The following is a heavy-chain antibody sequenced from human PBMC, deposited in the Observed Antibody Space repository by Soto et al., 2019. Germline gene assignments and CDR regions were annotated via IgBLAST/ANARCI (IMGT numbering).Heavy chain of an antibody. CDR1: GFTFSSYG. CDR2: ISYDGSNK. V-gene: IGHV3-30*18. CDR3: AKEWVYNSSGWSFDY. D-gene: IGHD3-22*01. J-gene: IGHJ4*02. Sequence: QVQLVESGGGVVQPGRSLRLSCAASGFTFSSYGMHRVRQAPGKGLGWGAVISYDGSNKYYADSVQGRFTISRDNAKNTLYLQMNSLRAEDTAVYYCAKEWVYNSSGWSFDYWGQGTLVTASS.